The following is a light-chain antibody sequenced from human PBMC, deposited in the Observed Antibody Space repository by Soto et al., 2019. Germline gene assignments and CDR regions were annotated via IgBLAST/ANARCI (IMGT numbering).Light chain of an antibody. J-gene: IGKJ2*01. Sequence: DIQMTQSPSSLSASLGYRVTITCRASQSINNSLNWYQQEEGKAPKLLIYAATSLQSGVPSRFSGSGSGTEFTLTISSLQPGDFATYYCQKSYNYPYPFGLGTKLEIK. CDR2: AAT. CDR3: QKSYNYPYP. CDR1: QSINNS. V-gene: IGKV1-39*01.